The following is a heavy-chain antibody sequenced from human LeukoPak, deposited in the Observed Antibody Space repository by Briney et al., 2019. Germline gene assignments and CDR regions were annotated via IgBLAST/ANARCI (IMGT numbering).Heavy chain of an antibody. CDR1: GGTFSSYA. Sequence: SVKVSCKASGGTFSSYAISWGRQAPGQGGEWRGGSIPIFGIANNAQKFQGRGTITTGKSPSTAYLELSSLRSEDTALYYCARAPRGELEPPLYYYYGMDVWGQGTTVTVSS. J-gene: IGHJ6*02. V-gene: IGHV1-69*10. CDR3: ARAPRGELEPPLYYYYGMDV. CDR2: SIPIFGIA. D-gene: IGHD1-14*01.